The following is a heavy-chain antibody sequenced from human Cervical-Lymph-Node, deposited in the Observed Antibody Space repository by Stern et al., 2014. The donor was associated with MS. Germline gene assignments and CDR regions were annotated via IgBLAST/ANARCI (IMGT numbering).Heavy chain of an antibody. CDR2: IYPGDSKT. J-gene: IGHJ5*02. CDR3: ARLVNFNYFDP. CDR1: GYTFAFYW. V-gene: IGHV5-51*01. D-gene: IGHD3-22*01. Sequence: EVQLVESGAEVKKHGESVKISCKGSGYTFAFYWIAWVRQMPGKGLEWMAIIYPGDSKTTYSPSFEGQVTFSADESISTAYLHWNSLKASDTAIYYCARLVNFNYFDPWGQGTLVTVSS.